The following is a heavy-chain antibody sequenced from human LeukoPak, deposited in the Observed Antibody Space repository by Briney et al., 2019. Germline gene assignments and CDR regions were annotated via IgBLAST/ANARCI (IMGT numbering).Heavy chain of an antibody. CDR1: GFTFSSYG. V-gene: IGHV3-33*01. J-gene: IGHJ4*02. D-gene: IGHD6-13*01. CDR2: IWYDGSNK. CDR3: ASIAAAGTDDS. Sequence: GGSLRLSCAASGFTFSSYGMHWVRQAPGKGLEWVAVIWYDGSNKYYADSVKGRFTISRDNSKNTLYLQINSLRAEDTAVYYCASIAAAGTDDSWGQGTLVTVSS.